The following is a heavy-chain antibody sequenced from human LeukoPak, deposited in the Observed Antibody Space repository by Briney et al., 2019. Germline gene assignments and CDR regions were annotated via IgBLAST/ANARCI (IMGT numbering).Heavy chain of an antibody. V-gene: IGHV3-20*04. CDR1: GVRVGDYD. CDR2: VGWSGLST. Sequence: RTGGSLRRSCAAAGVRVGDYDMSWVRQAQGKVLEWGSGVGWSGLSTIYADSVKGRFTISRDHARNSPYLQMNSLRVEGTALYYCARVGYYGSGRFHRWGYYYMDVWGKGTTVSVSS. CDR3: ARVGYYGSGRFHRWGYYYMDV. D-gene: IGHD3-10*01. J-gene: IGHJ6*03.